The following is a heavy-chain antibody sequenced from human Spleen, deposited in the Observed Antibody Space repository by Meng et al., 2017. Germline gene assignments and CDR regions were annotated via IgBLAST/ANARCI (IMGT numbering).Heavy chain of an antibody. D-gene: IGHD4-17*01. CDR2: INNDGDNR. J-gene: IGHJ5*02. V-gene: IGHV3-23*05. CDR1: GFTFSSCG. Sequence: GESLNISCVASGFTFSSCGMAWVRQAPGKGLAWVATINNDGDNRQHADSVKGRFIISRDNSKETFYLQMNSMRAEDTAIYYCANDAGCTTGTMFDRWGQGTLVTVSS. CDR3: ANDAGCTTGTMFDR.